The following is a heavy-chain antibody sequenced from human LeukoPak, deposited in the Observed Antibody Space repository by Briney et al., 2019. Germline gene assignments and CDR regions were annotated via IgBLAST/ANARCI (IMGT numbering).Heavy chain of an antibody. CDR1: GGSFSGYY. D-gene: IGHD6-13*01. V-gene: IGHV4-34*01. CDR2: INHSGST. J-gene: IGHJ5*02. Sequence: SETLSLTCAVYGGSFSGYYWSWIRQPPGKGLGWIGEINHSGSTNCNPSLKSRVTISVDTSKNQFSLKLSSVTAADTAVYYCARKGSVPYSSSRRFDPWGQGTLVTVSS. CDR3: ARKGSVPYSSSRRFDP.